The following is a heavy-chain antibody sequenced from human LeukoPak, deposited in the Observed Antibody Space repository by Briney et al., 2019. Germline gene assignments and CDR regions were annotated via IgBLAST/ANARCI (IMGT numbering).Heavy chain of an antibody. CDR1: GGSISSSSYN. CDR2: TYYSGST. D-gene: IGHD5-18*01. CDR3: GRQLCVKWIQLYGDGNWVDL. Sequence: SETLTLTCTASGGSISSSSYNWGCNRQPPGLGLEWIGSTYYSGSTYYNQSLKSRVTISVDTSKNQFSQKLRSVAAADTVVYYGGRQLCVKWIQLYGDGNWVDLWGQGTLVSVSS. V-gene: IGHV4-39*01. J-gene: IGHJ5*02.